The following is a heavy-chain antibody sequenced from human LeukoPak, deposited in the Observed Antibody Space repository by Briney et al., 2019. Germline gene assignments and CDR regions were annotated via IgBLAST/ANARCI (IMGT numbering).Heavy chain of an antibody. V-gene: IGHV1-69*05. D-gene: IGHD3-22*01. CDR2: IIPIFGTA. Sequence: SVKVSCKASGGTFSSYAISWVRQAPGQGLEWMGRIIPIFGTANYAQKFQGRVTITTDESTSTAYMELSSLRSEDTAMYYCAVYDSSGYYYSNWGQGTLVTVSS. CDR3: AVYDSSGYYYSN. J-gene: IGHJ4*02. CDR1: GGTFSSYA.